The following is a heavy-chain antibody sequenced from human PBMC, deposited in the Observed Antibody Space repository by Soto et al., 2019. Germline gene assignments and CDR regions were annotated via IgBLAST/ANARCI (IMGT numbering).Heavy chain of an antibody. CDR3: ARDYGSGSGHYYYGMDV. D-gene: IGHD3-10*01. CDR1: GGSISSYY. J-gene: IGHJ6*02. Sequence: SSETLSLTCTVSGGSISSYYWSWIRQPPGKGLEWIGYIYYSGSTNYNPSLKSRVTISVDTSKNQFSRKLSSVTAADTAVYYCARDYGSGSGHYYYGMDVWGQGTTVTVSS. CDR2: IYYSGST. V-gene: IGHV4-59*01.